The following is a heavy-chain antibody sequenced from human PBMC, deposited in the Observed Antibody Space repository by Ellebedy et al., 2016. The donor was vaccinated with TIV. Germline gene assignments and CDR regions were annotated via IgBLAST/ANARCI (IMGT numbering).Heavy chain of an antibody. D-gene: IGHD6-19*01. CDR1: GSSINHYY. Sequence: MPSETLSLTCTVSGSSINHYYWTWIRQPPGKGLEWIGYIYSSGSTTYIPHLKSRLTISVDTSKNQFSLKLRSVTAADTEVYSCAGLQWLAPAWYFELWGRGTLVTVSS. CDR2: IYSSGST. V-gene: IGHV4-59*08. CDR3: AGLQWLAPAWYFEL. J-gene: IGHJ2*01.